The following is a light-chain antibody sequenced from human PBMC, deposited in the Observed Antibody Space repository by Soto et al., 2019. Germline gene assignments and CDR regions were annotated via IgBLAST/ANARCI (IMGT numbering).Light chain of an antibody. CDR2: ANT. V-gene: IGLV1-40*01. J-gene: IGLJ2*01. CDR1: SSYIGAGYD. Sequence: QSVLTQPPSVSGAPGQRVTISCTGSSSYIGAGYDVHWYQQLPGTAPKLLIYANTNRPSGVPDRFSGSKSGTSASLAITGLQAEDEADYYCQSYDDSLGGHVIFGGGTKL. CDR3: QSYDDSLGGHVI.